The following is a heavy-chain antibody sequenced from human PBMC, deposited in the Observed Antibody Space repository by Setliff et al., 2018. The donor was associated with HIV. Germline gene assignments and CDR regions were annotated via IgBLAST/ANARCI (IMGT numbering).Heavy chain of an antibody. V-gene: IGHV3-20*04. CDR2: ISWSGSGI. D-gene: IGHD3-22*01. CDR1: GFKFDDYG. Sequence: GGSLRLSCAASGFKFDDYGMSWVRQGQGKGLEWVAGISWSGSGIGYGDSVKGRFTISRDDAKNSLYLQTNSLRAEDTAVYYCARVRDYYDSSGYEGYYFDYWGQGTLVTVSS. J-gene: IGHJ4*02. CDR3: ARVRDYYDSSGYEGYYFDY.